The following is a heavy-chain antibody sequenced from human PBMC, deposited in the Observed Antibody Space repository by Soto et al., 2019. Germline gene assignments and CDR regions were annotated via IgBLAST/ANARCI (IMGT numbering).Heavy chain of an antibody. CDR3: ARDFKRRIASPFGPPHY. D-gene: IGHD6-13*01. V-gene: IGHV1-18*01. J-gene: IGHJ4*02. CDR1: GYTFTSYG. CDR2: ISAYNGNT. Sequence: QVQLVQSGAEVKKPGASVKVSCKASGYTFTSYGISWVRQAPGQGLEWMGWISAYNGNTNYAKKLQGRVTMTTDTSTRTAYMELRSLRSDDTAVYYCARDFKRRIASPFGPPHYCGQGTLVTVSS.